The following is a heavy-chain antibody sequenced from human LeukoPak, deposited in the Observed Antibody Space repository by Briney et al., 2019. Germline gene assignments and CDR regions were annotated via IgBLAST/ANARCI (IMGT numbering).Heavy chain of an antibody. CDR2: ISNNGGST. J-gene: IGHJ4*02. Sequence: GGSLRLSCAASGFTFSSYAMHWVRQAPGKGLEYVSAISNNGGSTYYANSMEGRFTISRDNSKYTLYLQMGGLRAEDMAVYYCARYQAAVGFDYWGQGTLVTVSS. CDR1: GFTFSSYA. D-gene: IGHD6-13*01. CDR3: ARYQAAVGFDY. V-gene: IGHV3-64*01.